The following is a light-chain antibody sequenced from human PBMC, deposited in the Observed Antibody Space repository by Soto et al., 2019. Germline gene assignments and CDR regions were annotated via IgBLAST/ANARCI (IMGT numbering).Light chain of an antibody. J-gene: IGLJ1*01. CDR2: EVN. Sequence: QSVLTQPAPLSGSPGQSITISCTGTSSDIGAYDYVSWFQQHPGKAPKLMISEVNNRPSGVSNRFSGSKSGNTASLTISGLQAEDEADYYCSAYTSSSTPYVFGSGTKVTVL. CDR3: SAYTSSSTPYV. CDR1: SSDIGAYDY. V-gene: IGLV2-14*01.